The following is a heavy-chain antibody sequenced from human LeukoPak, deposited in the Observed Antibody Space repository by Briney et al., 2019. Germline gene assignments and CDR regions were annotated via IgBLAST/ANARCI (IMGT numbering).Heavy chain of an antibody. Sequence: GGSLRLSCAASGFTFSSYGMSWVRQAPGEGLEWVSAISGSGGSTYSADSVKGRFIISRDNSKNMLYLQMNSLRAEDTAVYYCARVKAAAGTDYWGQGTLVTVSS. J-gene: IGHJ4*02. CDR2: ISGSGGST. D-gene: IGHD6-13*01. CDR1: GFTFSSYG. V-gene: IGHV3-23*01. CDR3: ARVKAAAGTDY.